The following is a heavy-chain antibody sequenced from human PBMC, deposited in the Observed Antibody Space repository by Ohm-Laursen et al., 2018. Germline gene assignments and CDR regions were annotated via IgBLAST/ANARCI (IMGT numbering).Heavy chain of an antibody. Sequence: GSLRLSCTASGFTFSSYAMSWVRQAPGTGLAWVSAITPSGDSTYYADSVKGRFTISRDNSKNTLYLQMNSLRVEDTAVYYCAKGASTWDFWGQGTLVTVSS. CDR2: ITPSGDST. CDR3: AKGASTWDF. V-gene: IGHV3-23*01. J-gene: IGHJ4*02. D-gene: IGHD6-13*01. CDR1: GFTFSSYA.